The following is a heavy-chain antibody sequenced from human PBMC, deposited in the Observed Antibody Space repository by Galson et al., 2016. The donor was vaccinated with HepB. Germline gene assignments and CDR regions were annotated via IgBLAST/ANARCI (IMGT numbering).Heavy chain of an antibody. V-gene: IGHV3-7*03. J-gene: IGHJ4*02. CDR2: TNEDTRRT. D-gene: IGHD2-8*02. CDR1: GFTFSRHW. CDR3: AREGRCTAGRCYTDY. Sequence: SLRLSCGASGFTFSRHWMTWVRQGPGKGLEWVANTNEDTRRTFYADSVKGRFTVSRDNAKNSLYLHMYDLRGDDTAVYFCAREGRCTAGRCYTDYWGQGTLVTVSS.